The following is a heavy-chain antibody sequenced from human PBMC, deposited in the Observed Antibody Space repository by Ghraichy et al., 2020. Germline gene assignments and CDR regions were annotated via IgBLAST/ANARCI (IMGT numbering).Heavy chain of an antibody. Sequence: SETLSLTCNVSGGCISSSSYYWGWIRQPPGRGLEWFGSIYCNDIIYYNSSLNSRVTISVDTSKNQFSLKLSSVTAADTAEYYCARQLVTGIKGRGPFDIWGQGTMVTVSS. CDR3: ARQLVTGIKGRGPFDI. J-gene: IGHJ3*02. CDR2: IYCNDII. CDR1: GGCISSSSYY. D-gene: IGHD1-20*01. V-gene: IGHV4-39*01.